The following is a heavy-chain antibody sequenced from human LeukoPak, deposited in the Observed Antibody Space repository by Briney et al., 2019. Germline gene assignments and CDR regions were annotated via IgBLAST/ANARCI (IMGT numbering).Heavy chain of an antibody. CDR1: GFTFSNFW. CDR2: ISNNGITT. D-gene: IGHD3-22*01. J-gene: IGHJ5*01. CDR3: ARGWVTRGYYDS. Sequence: PGGSLRLSCVGSGFTFSNFWMHWVRQAPGKGPVWVSRISNNGITTTDADSVRGRFTISRDNAKNTLYLQMNSLRADDTAVYYCARGWVTRGYYDSWGQGTLVTVSS. V-gene: IGHV3-74*03.